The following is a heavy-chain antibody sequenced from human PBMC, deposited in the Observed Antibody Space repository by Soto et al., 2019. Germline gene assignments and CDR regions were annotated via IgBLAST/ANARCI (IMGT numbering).Heavy chain of an antibody. J-gene: IGHJ4*02. CDR2: IWHDGSRK. CDR1: GFILKDYG. Sequence: QVQLVESGGGVVQPGESLRLSCAASGFILKDYGMHWVRQAPGKGLEWVAVIWHDGSRKYYADSVRGRFTISRDDSKNTVSLQMNSLRGDDTALYYCARDSRGSHGDYWGQGTLVTVSS. CDR3: ARDSRGSHGDY. V-gene: IGHV3-33*01. D-gene: IGHD3-22*01.